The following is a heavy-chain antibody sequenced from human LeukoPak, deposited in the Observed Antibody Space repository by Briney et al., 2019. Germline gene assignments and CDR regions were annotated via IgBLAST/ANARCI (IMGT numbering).Heavy chain of an antibody. D-gene: IGHD3-10*01. CDR2: IYYSGST. J-gene: IGHJ4*02. V-gene: IGHV4-59*01. CDR3: ARDLLGRGGSFDY. CDR1: SGSLSTYY. Sequence: SETLSLTRTVSSGSLSTYYWSWIRQPPGKGLEWIGYIYYSGSTNYNPSLKSRVTMSVDTSKNQFSLKLSSVTAADTAVYYCARDLLGRGGSFDYWGQGTLVTVSS.